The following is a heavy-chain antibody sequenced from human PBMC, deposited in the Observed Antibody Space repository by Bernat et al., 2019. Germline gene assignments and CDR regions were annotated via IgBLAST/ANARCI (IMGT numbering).Heavy chain of an antibody. Sequence: QVELQQWGAGLLKPSETLSLTCAVYGGSFRYHHWSWIRQPPGKGLEWIGEINHSGSANQNPSLRSRVTILVDTSKNQFSLKLTYVTAADTAVYYCARGAAPRPMFDSWGRGNLVTVS. J-gene: IGHJ4*02. CDR2: INHSGSA. CDR3: ARGAAPRPMFDS. D-gene: IGHD6-6*01. CDR1: GGSFRYHH. V-gene: IGHV4-34*01.